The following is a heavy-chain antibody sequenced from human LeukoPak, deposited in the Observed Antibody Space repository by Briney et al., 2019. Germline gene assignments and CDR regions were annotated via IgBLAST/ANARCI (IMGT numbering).Heavy chain of an antibody. V-gene: IGHV3-23*01. Sequence: PGGSLRLSCAASGFTFSSYAMTWVRQAPGKGLEWVSAFSATDGSAQYAESVEGRFTISRDNSKNTLFLQMNSLGAEDTAVYYCARVKIAAAGTGAFDVWGQGPLVTVSS. D-gene: IGHD6-13*01. CDR2: FSATDGSA. CDR3: ARVKIAAAGTGAFDV. J-gene: IGHJ3*01. CDR1: GFTFSSYA.